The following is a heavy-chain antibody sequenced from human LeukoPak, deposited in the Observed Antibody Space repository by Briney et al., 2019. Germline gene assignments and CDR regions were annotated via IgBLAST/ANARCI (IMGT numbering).Heavy chain of an antibody. CDR2: ITSDGSGI. Sequence: GGSLRLSCAASGFTFSSYWMHWVRQPPGKGLEWVSRITSDGSGIAYADSVKGRFSTSRDNAKNTLYLQMNSLRAEDTAVYYCASGRLVGAPDYWGQGTLLTVSS. CDR1: GFTFSSYW. V-gene: IGHV3-74*01. J-gene: IGHJ4*02. D-gene: IGHD1-26*01. CDR3: ASGRLVGAPDY.